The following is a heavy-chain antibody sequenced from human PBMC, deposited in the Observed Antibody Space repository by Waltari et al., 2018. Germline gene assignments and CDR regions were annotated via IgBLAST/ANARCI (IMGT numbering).Heavy chain of an antibody. CDR3: ARSGYNAFDI. Sequence: QVQLQQWGAGLLKPSETLSLTCAVYGGSFSGYYWSWIRQPPGKGLEWIGEINHSGSTTYNPSLKSRVTISVDTSKNQFSLKLSSVTAADTAVYYCARSGYNAFDIWGQGTMVTVSS. V-gene: IGHV4-34*01. D-gene: IGHD5-18*01. CDR2: INHSGST. J-gene: IGHJ3*02. CDR1: GGSFSGYY.